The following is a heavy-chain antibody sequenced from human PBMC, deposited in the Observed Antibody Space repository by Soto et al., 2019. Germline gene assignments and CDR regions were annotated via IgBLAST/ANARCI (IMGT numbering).Heavy chain of an antibody. CDR1: GYMFTGFY. Sequence: QVQLVQSGAEVKRPGASVKVSCKASGYMFTGFYLHWVRQAPGQGLEWMGWINPNNGVTTYAKNFQGRVNMTRDSYISKAYMELSSLRSDDTAVYFCAAAAIPVAGRHPDFWGQGTVVTVS. CDR2: INPNNGVT. J-gene: IGHJ4*02. D-gene: IGHD6-19*01. V-gene: IGHV1-2*02. CDR3: AAAAIPVAGRHPDF.